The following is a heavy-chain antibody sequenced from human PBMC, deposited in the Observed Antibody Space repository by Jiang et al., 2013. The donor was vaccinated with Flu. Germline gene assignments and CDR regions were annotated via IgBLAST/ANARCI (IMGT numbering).Heavy chain of an antibody. CDR1: GYTFTDYY. Sequence: GAEVKKPGATVKISCKVSGYTFTDYYMHWVQQASGKGLEWMGLVDPEDGETIYAEKFQGRVTITADTSTDTAYMELSSLRSEDTAVYYCAGIAVAGTASNSSYYYGMDVWGQGTTVTVSS. J-gene: IGHJ6*02. V-gene: IGHV1-69-2*01. CDR3: AGIAVAGTASNSSYYYGMDV. D-gene: IGHD6-19*01. CDR2: VDPEDGET.